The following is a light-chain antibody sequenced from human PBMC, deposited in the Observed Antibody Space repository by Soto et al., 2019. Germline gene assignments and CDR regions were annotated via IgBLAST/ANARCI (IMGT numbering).Light chain of an antibody. Sequence: QSALTQPASVSGSPGQSITISCTGTSSDVGSYNLVSWYQQHPGKAPKLMIYEVSRRPSGVSNRFSGSKSGNTASLTISELQAEDEADYYCCSYAGSNTFGVFGTGTKLTVL. CDR3: CSYAGSNTFGV. V-gene: IGLV2-23*02. CDR1: SSDVGSYNL. J-gene: IGLJ1*01. CDR2: EVS.